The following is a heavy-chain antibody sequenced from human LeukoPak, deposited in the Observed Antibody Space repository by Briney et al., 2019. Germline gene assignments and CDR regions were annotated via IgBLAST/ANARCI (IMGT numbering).Heavy chain of an antibody. CDR3: ARGRIGGPKAPFDY. V-gene: IGHV4-59*11. D-gene: IGHD3-16*01. CDR1: GGSLSNHY. Sequence: PSETLSLTCTVSGGSLSNHYWSWIRQPPGKGLEWIGHIYDSGSTTYNPSLKSRVTMSVDTSKNQFSLNLSSVTAADMAVYYCARGRIGGPKAPFDYWGQGTLVTVSS. J-gene: IGHJ4*02. CDR2: IYDSGST.